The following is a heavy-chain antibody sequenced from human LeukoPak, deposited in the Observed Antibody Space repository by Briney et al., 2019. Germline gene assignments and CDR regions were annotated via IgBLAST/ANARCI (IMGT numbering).Heavy chain of an antibody. Sequence: PGRSLRLSCAASGSIFRYSFSSYGMHWVRQAPGKGLEWVAVIWYDGSNKYYADSVKGRFTISRDNSKNTLYLQMNSLRAEDTAVYYCARSYDFDYWGQGTLVTVSS. V-gene: IGHV3-33*01. CDR1: GSIFRYSFSSYG. J-gene: IGHJ4*02. CDR3: ARSYDFDY. CDR2: IWYDGSNK. D-gene: IGHD1-26*01.